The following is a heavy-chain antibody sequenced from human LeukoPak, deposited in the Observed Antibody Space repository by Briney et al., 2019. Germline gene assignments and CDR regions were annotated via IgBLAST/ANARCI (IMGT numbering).Heavy chain of an antibody. J-gene: IGHJ5*02. D-gene: IGHD6-19*01. Sequence: GTSLRLSCAVSGFTIGNHGMHWVRQAAGKGLEWVAMISHDGRAEYYRDSVKGRLTISRDNSNNMLYLQMNSLRVEDTAVYYCAKDWGSSGWYNWFDPWGQGTLVTVPS. V-gene: IGHV3-30*18. CDR2: ISHDGRAE. CDR3: AKDWGSSGWYNWFDP. CDR1: GFTIGNHG.